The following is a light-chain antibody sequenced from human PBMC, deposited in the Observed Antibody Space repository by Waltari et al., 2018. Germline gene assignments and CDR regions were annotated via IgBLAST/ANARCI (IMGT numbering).Light chain of an antibody. J-gene: IGLJ1*01. CDR1: SSDVGAYNY. CDR2: EVS. V-gene: IGLV2-11*01. Sequence: QSALTQPRSVSGSPGQSVTISCTGTSSDVGAYNYFSWYQQHPGKAPQLMIYEVSNRPSGISDRFSGSKSGNTAALTISGLQAEDEADYYCCSYAGSYTFAVFGTGTKVTV. CDR3: CSYAGSYTFAV.